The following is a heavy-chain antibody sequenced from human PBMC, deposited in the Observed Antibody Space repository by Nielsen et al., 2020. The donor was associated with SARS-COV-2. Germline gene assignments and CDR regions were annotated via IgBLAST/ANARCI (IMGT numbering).Heavy chain of an antibody. CDR3: AKSWVYGAYEDGQNYYYFGMDV. CDR2: VWFHESNQ. J-gene: IGHJ6*02. CDR1: GFTFSSYG. V-gene: IGHV3-30*02. Sequence: GGSLRLSCAASGFTFSSYGMHWVRQAPGKGLEWVAVVWFHESNQYYADSVKGRFTISRDNARNTLYLQMNSLSPEETAVYYCAKSWVYGAYEDGQNYYYFGMDVWGQGTTVIVS. D-gene: IGHD4/OR15-4a*01.